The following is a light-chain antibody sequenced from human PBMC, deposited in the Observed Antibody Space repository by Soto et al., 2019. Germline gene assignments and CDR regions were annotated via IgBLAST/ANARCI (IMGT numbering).Light chain of an antibody. CDR3: QQYDTLPRT. CDR1: QSVGSY. V-gene: IGKV3-20*01. Sequence: MVSTQSPPTLSVSPGERGTLSCRASQSVGSYLAWCQQKPGQAPRILIYAASSRATGIPDRFSGSGYGTDLTLTISSMEHEDLEVYYCQQYDTLPRTFGQGTKVDIK. CDR2: AAS. J-gene: IGKJ1*01.